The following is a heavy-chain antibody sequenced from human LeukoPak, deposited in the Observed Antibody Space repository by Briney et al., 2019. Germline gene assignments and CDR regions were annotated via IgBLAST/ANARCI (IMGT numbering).Heavy chain of an antibody. CDR1: GGTFSSYA. J-gene: IGHJ4*02. CDR3: ARGWLAETTVVTPYNY. V-gene: IGHV1-69*13. CDR2: ITPIFGTA. D-gene: IGHD4-23*01. Sequence: SVKVSCKASGGTFSSYAISWVRQAPGQGLEWMGGITPIFGTAKYAQKFQGRVTITAVESMSTAYMELSSLRPEDTAVYYCARGWLAETTVVTPYNYWGQGTLVTVSS.